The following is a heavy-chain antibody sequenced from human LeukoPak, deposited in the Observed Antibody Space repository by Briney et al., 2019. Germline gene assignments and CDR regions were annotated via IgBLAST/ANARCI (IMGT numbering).Heavy chain of an antibody. V-gene: IGHV4-4*07. CDR1: GGSISSYY. J-gene: IGHJ3*02. CDR3: ARDPKITIFGVDDDAFDI. CDR2: IYTSGST. Sequence: SETLSLTCTVSGGSISSYYWSWIRQPAGKGLEVIGRIYTSGSTNYNPSLKSPVTMSVDTSKNQFSLKLSSVTAADTAVYYCARDPKITIFGVDDDAFDIWGQGTMVTVSS. D-gene: IGHD3-3*01.